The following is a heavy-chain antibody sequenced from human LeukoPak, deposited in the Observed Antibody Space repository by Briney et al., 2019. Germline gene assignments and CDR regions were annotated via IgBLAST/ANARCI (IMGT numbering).Heavy chain of an antibody. Sequence: GGSLRLSCAASGFTFSNYAINWVRQAPGKGLEWFSAISASGGSSYYADSVRDRFTISRDNSKNMLYLKMSSLRAEDTAVYYCAKEMALGIAVAGFFDFWGQGTLVTVSS. V-gene: IGHV3-23*01. CDR1: GFTFSNYA. J-gene: IGHJ4*02. D-gene: IGHD6-19*01. CDR2: ISASGGSS. CDR3: AKEMALGIAVAGFFDF.